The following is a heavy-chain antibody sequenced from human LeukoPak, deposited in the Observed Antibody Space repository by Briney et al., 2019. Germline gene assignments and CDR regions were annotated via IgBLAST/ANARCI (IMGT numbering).Heavy chain of an antibody. CDR2: FYPEDVET. CDR1: GYTLTELS. D-gene: IGHD1-7*01. J-gene: IGHJ6*02. Sequence: ASVKVSCKVSGYTLTELSMHWVRQAPGKGLEWMGGFYPEDVETIYAQKFQGRVTMTEYTSTDTAHMELSSLRSEDTAVYYCATAFKLELSYYYYGMDVWGQGTTVTVSS. V-gene: IGHV1-24*01. CDR3: ATAFKLELSYYYYGMDV.